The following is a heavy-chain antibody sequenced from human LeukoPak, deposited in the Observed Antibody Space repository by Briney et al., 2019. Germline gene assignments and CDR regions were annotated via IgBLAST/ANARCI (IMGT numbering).Heavy chain of an antibody. D-gene: IGHD3-10*01. Sequence: ASVKVSCKVSGYTLTELSMHWVRQAPGKGLEWMGGFDPEDGETIYAQKFQGRVTMTEDTSTDTAYMELSGLRSEDTAVYYCATGVLLWFGDPDDYWGQGTLVTVSS. V-gene: IGHV1-24*01. CDR1: GYTLTELS. CDR2: FDPEDGET. J-gene: IGHJ4*02. CDR3: ATGVLLWFGDPDDY.